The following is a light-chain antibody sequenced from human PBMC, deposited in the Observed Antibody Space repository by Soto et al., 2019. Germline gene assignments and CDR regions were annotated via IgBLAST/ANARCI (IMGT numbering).Light chain of an antibody. CDR1: SGHSSYA. CDR3: QTWGTGNVV. J-gene: IGLJ2*01. V-gene: IGLV4-69*01. CDR2: LNSDGSH. Sequence: QAVVTQSPSASASLGASVKLTCTLSSGHSSYAIAWHQQQPEKGPRYLMKLNSDGSHSKGDGIPDRFSGSSPGAERYLTISSLQSEDEADYYCQTWGTGNVVFGGGTKLTVL.